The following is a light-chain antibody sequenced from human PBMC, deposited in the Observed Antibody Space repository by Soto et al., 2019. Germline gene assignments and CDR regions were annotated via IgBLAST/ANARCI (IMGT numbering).Light chain of an antibody. CDR1: QSVSSN. J-gene: IGKJ4*01. V-gene: IGKV3-15*01. CDR3: QQYFNWPPLT. Sequence: EIVLTQSPATLSVSPGERATLSCRASQSVSSNLAWYQQKPGQAPRLLMFGASTRATNIPARFSGSGSGTEFPLTISSLQSEDFAVYYCQQYFNWPPLTFGGGTKVEI. CDR2: GAS.